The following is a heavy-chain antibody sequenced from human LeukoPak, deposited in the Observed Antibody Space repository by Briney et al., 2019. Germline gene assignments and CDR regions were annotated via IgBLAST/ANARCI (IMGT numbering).Heavy chain of an antibody. Sequence: GGSLRLSCAASGFTFSSYWMHWVRQAPGKGLVWVSRINSDGSSTSYADSVKGRFTISRDNAKNSLYLQMNSLKAEDTAVYYCARANYYGSGSWLGYYYYYMDVWGKGTTVTVSS. D-gene: IGHD3-10*01. CDR2: INSDGSST. CDR3: ARANYYGSGSWLGYYYYYMDV. V-gene: IGHV3-74*01. J-gene: IGHJ6*03. CDR1: GFTFSSYW.